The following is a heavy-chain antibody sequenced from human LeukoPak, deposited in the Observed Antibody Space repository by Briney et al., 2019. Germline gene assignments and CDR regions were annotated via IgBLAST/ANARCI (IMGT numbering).Heavy chain of an antibody. CDR2: IYYSGST. D-gene: IGHD3-16*02. V-gene: IGHV4-39*07. CDR1: GGSISSSSYY. J-gene: IGHJ4*02. CDR3: ARGLESVDSPGHYDYVWGSYRHYYFDY. Sequence: SETLSLTCTVSGGSISSSSYYWGWIRQPPGKGLEWIGSIYYSGSTYYNPSLKSRVTISVDTSKNQFSLKLSSVTAADTAVYYCARGLESVDSPGHYDYVWGSYRHYYFDYWGQGTLVTVSS.